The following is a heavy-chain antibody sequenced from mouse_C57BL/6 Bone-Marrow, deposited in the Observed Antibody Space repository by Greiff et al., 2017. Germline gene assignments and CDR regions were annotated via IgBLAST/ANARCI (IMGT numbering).Heavy chain of an antibody. CDR1: GYTFTEYT. V-gene: IGHV1-62-2*01. Sequence: VQLQQSGAELVKPGASVKLSCKASGYTFTEYTIHWVTQRSGQGLVWIGWFYLGSGSIKYNETFTYTATLTADKSSSTVYMELSRLTSEDSAVYFCARHGIYYDYRYWYFDVWGTGTTVTVSS. J-gene: IGHJ1*03. D-gene: IGHD2-4*01. CDR3: ARHGIYYDYRYWYFDV. CDR2: FYLGSGSI.